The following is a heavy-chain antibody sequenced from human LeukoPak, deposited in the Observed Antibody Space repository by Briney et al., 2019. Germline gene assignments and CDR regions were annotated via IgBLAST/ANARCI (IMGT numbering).Heavy chain of an antibody. D-gene: IGHD1/OR15-1a*01. CDR1: GFTFSSYW. V-gene: IGHV3-7*01. J-gene: IGHJ6*03. CDR3: AREGTGSYMDV. CDR2: IKQDGSEK. Sequence: GGSLRLSCAASGFTFSSYWMSWVRQAPGKGLEWVANIKQDGSEKYYVDSVKGRFTISRDNAKNTLYLQVNSLRVEDTAVYYCAREGTGSYMDVWGKGTTVTVSS.